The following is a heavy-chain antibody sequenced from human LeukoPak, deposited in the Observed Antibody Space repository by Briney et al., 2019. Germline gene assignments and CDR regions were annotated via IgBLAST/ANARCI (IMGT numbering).Heavy chain of an antibody. D-gene: IGHD3-22*01. V-gene: IGHV3-23*01. CDR1: GFTFSNYG. Sequence: PGGSLRLSCAASGFTFSNYGMNWVRQAPGKGLEWVSIITSGVGITYYADSVKGRFTISRDNSKNTLYLQMYSLRAEDTAVYYCAKGDYYDLDYWGQGTLVTVSS. CDR3: AKGDYYDLDY. CDR2: ITSGVGIT. J-gene: IGHJ4*02.